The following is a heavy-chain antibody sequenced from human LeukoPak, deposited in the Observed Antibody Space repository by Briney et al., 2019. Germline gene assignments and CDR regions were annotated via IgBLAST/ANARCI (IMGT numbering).Heavy chain of an antibody. D-gene: IGHD3-3*01. CDR1: GGSISSSSYY. CDR2: IYYSGST. Sequence: PSETLSLTCTVSGGSISSSSYYWGWIRQPPGKGLEWIGSIYYSGSTYYNPSLKSRVTISVDTSKNQFSLKLSSVTAAGTAVYYCARQNGNDFSSGRYFDYWGQGTLVTVSS. V-gene: IGHV4-39*01. CDR3: ARQNGNDFSSGRYFDY. J-gene: IGHJ4*02.